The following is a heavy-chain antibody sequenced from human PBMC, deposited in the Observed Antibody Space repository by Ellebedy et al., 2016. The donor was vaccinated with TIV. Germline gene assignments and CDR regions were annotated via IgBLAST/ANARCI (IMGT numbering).Heavy chain of an antibody. Sequence: GGSLRLXCAASGFAFRNYGMHWVRQAPGKGPEWVAVISYDGILKFYGDSVRGRFFISRDDSKSTVYLEMNSLRNDDTAVYSCAKEGDEYSSSSYDYWGRGTLVTVSS. J-gene: IGHJ4*02. V-gene: IGHV3-30*18. CDR2: ISYDGILK. CDR3: AKEGDEYSSSSYDY. CDR1: GFAFRNYG. D-gene: IGHD6-13*01.